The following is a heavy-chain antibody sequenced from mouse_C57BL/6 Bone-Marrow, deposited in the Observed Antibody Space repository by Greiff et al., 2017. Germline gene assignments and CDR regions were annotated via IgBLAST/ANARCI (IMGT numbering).Heavy chain of an antibody. CDR3: TILRRRVYYAMDY. V-gene: IGHV1-5*01. CDR1: GYTFTSYW. J-gene: IGHJ4*01. D-gene: IGHD2-4*01. Sequence: VQLQQSGTVLARPGASVKMSCKTSGYTFTSYWMHWVKQRPGQGLEWIGAIYPGNSDTSYNQKFKGKAKLTAVTSASTAYMELSSLTNEDSAVYYCTILRRRVYYAMDYWGQGTSVTVSS. CDR2: IYPGNSDT.